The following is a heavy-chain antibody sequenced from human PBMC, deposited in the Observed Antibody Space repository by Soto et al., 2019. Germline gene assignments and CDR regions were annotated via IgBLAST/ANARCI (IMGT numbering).Heavy chain of an antibody. J-gene: IGHJ5*02. Sequence: QLQLQESGSGLVKPSQTLSLTCAVSGGSISSGGYSWSWIRQPPGKGLEWIGYIYHSGSTYYNPSLRSRATLSVDTSKHQFSMQLRSVTAADTAVYCCARVPGPWGQGTLVTVAS. D-gene: IGHD7-27*01. CDR3: ARVPGP. V-gene: IGHV4-30-2*01. CDR2: IYHSGST. CDR1: GGSISSGGYS.